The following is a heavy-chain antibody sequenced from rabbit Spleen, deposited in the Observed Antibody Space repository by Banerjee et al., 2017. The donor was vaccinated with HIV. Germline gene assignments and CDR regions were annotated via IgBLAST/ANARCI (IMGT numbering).Heavy chain of an antibody. V-gene: IGHV1S7*01. Sequence: QLKETGGGLVQPGGSLTLSCKASGFDFSSYYMSWVRQAPGKGLEWIGIIYAAKGSTDYASWVNGRFTISSDNAQSTVDLKMTSLTAADTATYFCARAIVPWLGLTRLDLWGPGTLVTVS. CDR1: GFDFSSYY. D-gene: IGHD4-1*01. J-gene: IGHJ3*01. CDR2: IYAAKGST. CDR3: ARAIVPWLGLTRLDL.